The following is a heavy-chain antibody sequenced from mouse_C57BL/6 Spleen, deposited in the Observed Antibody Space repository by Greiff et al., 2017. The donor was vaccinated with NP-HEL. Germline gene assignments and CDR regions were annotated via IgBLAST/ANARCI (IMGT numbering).Heavy chain of an antibody. CDR3: ARSDDYDEGFDF. Sequence: SGPELVKPGASVKISCKASGYSFTDYNMNWVKQSNGKSLEWIGVINPNYDTSSYNQKFKGKATLTVDQSSNTAYMQLNSLTSEDSAVYYCARSDDYDEGFDFWGQGTTLTVSS. CDR1: GYSFTDYN. J-gene: IGHJ2*01. D-gene: IGHD2-4*01. V-gene: IGHV1-39*01. CDR2: INPNYDTS.